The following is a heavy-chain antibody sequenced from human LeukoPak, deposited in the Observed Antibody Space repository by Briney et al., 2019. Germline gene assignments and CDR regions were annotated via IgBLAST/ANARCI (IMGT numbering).Heavy chain of an antibody. CDR3: ARADMVRGVGLFFDRNWFDP. Sequence: ASVKVSCKASRYTFTGYYMDWVRQAPGLGLEWMGWTNPSSGGTNYAQKFQGRVTMTRDTSIRTAYMELSRLRSDDTAVYYCARADMVRGVGLFFDRNWFDPWGQGTLVTVSS. J-gene: IGHJ5*02. D-gene: IGHD3-10*01. CDR1: RYTFTGYY. CDR2: TNPSSGGT. V-gene: IGHV1-2*02.